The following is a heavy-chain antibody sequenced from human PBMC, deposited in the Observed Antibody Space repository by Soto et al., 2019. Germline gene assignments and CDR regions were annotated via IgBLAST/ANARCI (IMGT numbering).Heavy chain of an antibody. CDR1: GDTFNTYY. V-gene: IGHV1-46*02. CDR2: IHPSGGGT. J-gene: IGHJ4*02. D-gene: IGHD2-21*02. Sequence: GASVKVCCKASGDTFNTYYLHWLRQAPGQALEWMGVIHPSGGGTTYAQKFLGRVTVTRDTSTTTVFMELSSLRSDDTAVYYCARGGHIAVVTASFDYWGQGALVTVSS. CDR3: ARGGHIAVVTASFDY.